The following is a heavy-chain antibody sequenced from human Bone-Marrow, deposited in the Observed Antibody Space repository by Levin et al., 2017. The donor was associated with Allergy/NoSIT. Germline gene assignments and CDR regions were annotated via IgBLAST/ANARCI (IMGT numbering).Heavy chain of an antibody. J-gene: IGHJ6*03. CDR3: ARLSNFYMDV. CDR1: GYTFTRKW. V-gene: IGHV5-51*01. Sequence: ASVKVSCKASGYTFTRKWIAWVRQMPGKGLEWMGITYPRDSDTRYSPSFEGQVAISVDKSFNTAYLQLNSLKASDTAMYYCARLSNFYMDVWGQGTTVTVSS. CDR2: TYPRDSDT. D-gene: IGHD4/OR15-4a*01.